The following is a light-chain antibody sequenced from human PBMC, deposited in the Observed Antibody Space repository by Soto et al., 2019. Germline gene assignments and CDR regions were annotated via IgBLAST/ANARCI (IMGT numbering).Light chain of an antibody. CDR1: QSVKSNY. CDR2: GVF. Sequence: ETVLTQSPGTVSLSPGERATLSCRTSQSVKSNYLAWYQQKPGQAPRLLIYGVFNRATGIPDRFSGSGSGTDFTLTISGLEPEDSAVYYCQHYYGSPRTFGQGTQLEIK. J-gene: IGKJ2*01. V-gene: IGKV3-20*01. CDR3: QHYYGSPRT.